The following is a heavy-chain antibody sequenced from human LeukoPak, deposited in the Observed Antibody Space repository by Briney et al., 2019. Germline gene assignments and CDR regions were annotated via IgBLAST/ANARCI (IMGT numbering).Heavy chain of an antibody. J-gene: IGHJ4*02. CDR2: IIPIFGTA. Sequence: ASVKVSCXASGGTFSSYAISWVRQAPGQGLEWMGRIIPIFGTANYAQKFQGRVTITTDESTSTAYMELSSLRSEDTAVYYCARTRDGYNFLGYYFDYWGPGTLVTVSS. CDR3: ARTRDGYNFLGYYFDY. CDR1: GGTFSSYA. D-gene: IGHD5-24*01. V-gene: IGHV1-69*05.